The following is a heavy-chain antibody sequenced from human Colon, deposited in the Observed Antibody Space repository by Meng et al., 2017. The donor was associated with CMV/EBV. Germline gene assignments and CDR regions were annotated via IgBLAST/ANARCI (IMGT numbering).Heavy chain of an antibody. J-gene: IGHJ4*02. CDR1: GGSISSGDYY. V-gene: IGHV4-30-4*08. CDR3: AREVVPAAIRY. Sequence: SETLSLTCSVSGGSISSGDYYWSWVRQPPGKGLEWIGYIYYNGNTYYNPSLKSRVTISVDTSKNLFSLNLSSATAADTAMYYCAREVVPAAIRYWGQGTLVTVSS. CDR2: IYYNGNT. D-gene: IGHD2-2*01.